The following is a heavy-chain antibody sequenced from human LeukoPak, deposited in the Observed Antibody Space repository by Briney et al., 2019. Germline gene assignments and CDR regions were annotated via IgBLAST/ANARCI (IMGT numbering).Heavy chain of an antibody. V-gene: IGHV3-30*02. D-gene: IGHD3-22*01. CDR3: ANSPPGYYDSSGYYVY. CDR2: IRYDGSNK. CDR1: GFTFSSYG. Sequence: GGSLGLSCAASGFTFSSYGMHWVRQAPGKGLEWVAFIRYDGSNKYYADSVKGRFTISSDNSKNTLYLQMNSLRAEDTAVYYCANSPPGYYDSSGYYVYWGQGTLVTVSS. J-gene: IGHJ4*02.